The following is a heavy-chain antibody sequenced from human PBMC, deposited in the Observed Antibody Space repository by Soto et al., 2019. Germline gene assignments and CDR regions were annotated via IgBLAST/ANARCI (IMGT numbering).Heavy chain of an antibody. V-gene: IGHV3-73*01. CDR1: GFTFSGSA. D-gene: IGHD2-2*01. CDR2: IRSKANSYAT. J-gene: IGHJ4*02. CDR3: TQLEYQLPH. Sequence: LRLSCAASGFTFSGSAMHWVRQASGKGLEWVGRIRSKANSYATAYAASVKGRFTISRDDSKNTAYLQMNSLKTEDTAVYYCTQLEYQLPHWGQGTLVTVSS.